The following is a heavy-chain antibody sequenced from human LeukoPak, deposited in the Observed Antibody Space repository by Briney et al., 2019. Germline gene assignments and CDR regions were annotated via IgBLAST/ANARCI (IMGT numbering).Heavy chain of an antibody. CDR2: IYYSGST. CDR1: GGSISSSSYY. D-gene: IGHD1-26*01. J-gene: IGHJ4*02. CDR3: ARQFGWRLVGATRVDY. Sequence: SETLSLTCTVSGGSISSSSYYWGWIRQPPGKGLEWIGSIYYSGSTYYNPSLKSRVTISVDTSKNQFSLKLSSVTAADTAVYYCARQFGWRLVGATRVDYWGQGTLVTVSS. V-gene: IGHV4-39*01.